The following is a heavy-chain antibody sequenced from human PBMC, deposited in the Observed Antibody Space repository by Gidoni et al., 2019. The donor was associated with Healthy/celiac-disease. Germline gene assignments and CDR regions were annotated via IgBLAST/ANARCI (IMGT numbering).Heavy chain of an antibody. J-gene: IGHJ3*02. CDR3: ARDGRKGGAFDI. CDR2: IMSSSSTI. V-gene: IGHV3-48*02. CDR1: GFTFSSYS. Sequence: EVQLVESGGGLVQPGGSLRLSCAASGFTFSSYSMNWVRQSPGKGLEWGSYIMSSSSTIHYADSVKGRFTISRDNAKNSLYLKMNSLRDEDTAVYYCARDGRKGGAFDIWGQGTMVTVSS.